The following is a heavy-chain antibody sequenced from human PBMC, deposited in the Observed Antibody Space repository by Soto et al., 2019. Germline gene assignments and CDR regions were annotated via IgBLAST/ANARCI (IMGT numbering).Heavy chain of an antibody. D-gene: IGHD2-2*01. CDR1: GGTFGSYA. CDR2: IIPIPGTA. CDR3: SRSQGSSTRLEIYDYSYYGMDV. J-gene: IGHJ6*02. V-gene: IGHV1-69*01. Sequence: QVQLVQSGAEVKKPGSSVKVSCKASGGTFGSYAISWVRQAPGQGLEWMGGIIPIPGTANYAQKFQVRVTIAAEEYTSTAYMELSSLRSEDTAVYYCSRSQGSSTRLEIYDYSYYGMDVWGQGTTVTVSS.